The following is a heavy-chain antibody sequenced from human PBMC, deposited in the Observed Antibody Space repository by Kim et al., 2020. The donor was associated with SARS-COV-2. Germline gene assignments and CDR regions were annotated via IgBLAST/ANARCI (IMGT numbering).Heavy chain of an antibody. V-gene: IGHV1-24*01. CDR1: GYTLTELS. D-gene: IGHD3-9*01. CDR2: FDPEDGET. J-gene: IGHJ5*02. CDR3: ATGAFDWLLLRKNWFDP. Sequence: ASVTVSCKVSGYTLTELSMHWVRQAPGKGLEWMGGFDPEDGETIYAQKFQGRVTMTEDTSTDTAYMELSSLRSEDTAVYYCATGAFDWLLLRKNWFDPWGQGTLVTVSS.